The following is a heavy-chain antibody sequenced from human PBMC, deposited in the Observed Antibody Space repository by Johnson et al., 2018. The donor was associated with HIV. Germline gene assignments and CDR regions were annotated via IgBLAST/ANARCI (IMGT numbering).Heavy chain of an antibody. CDR2: ISGSGGST. Sequence: QVQLVESGGGVVQPGRSLRLSCAASGFTFSSYGMHWVRQAPGKGLEWVSAISGSGGSTYYAGSVQGRFTISRDNSKNTLYLQMNSLRADDTAVYYCARDPYGSGPYVAFDIWGQGTMVTVSS. V-gene: IGHV3-NL1*01. J-gene: IGHJ3*02. CDR3: ARDPYGSGPYVAFDI. CDR1: GFTFSSYG. D-gene: IGHD3-10*01.